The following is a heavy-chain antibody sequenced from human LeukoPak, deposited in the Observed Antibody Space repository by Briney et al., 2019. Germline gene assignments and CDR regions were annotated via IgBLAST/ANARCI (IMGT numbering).Heavy chain of an antibody. CDR2: ISGSGGST. CDR1: GFTFSSYG. V-gene: IGHV3-23*01. CDR3: AKMTTPMVRGVITHFDY. Sequence: GGSLRLSCAASGFTFSSYGMSWVRQAPGKGLEWVSAISGSGGSTYYADSVKGRFTISRDNSKNTLYLQMNSLRAEDTAVYYCAKMTTPMVRGVITHFDYWGQGTLVTVSS. J-gene: IGHJ4*02. D-gene: IGHD3-10*01.